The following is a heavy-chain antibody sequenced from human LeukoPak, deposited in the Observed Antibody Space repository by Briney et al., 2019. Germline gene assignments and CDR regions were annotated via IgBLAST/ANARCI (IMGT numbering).Heavy chain of an antibody. CDR3: ARGRLRYLGWTRAYSDY. J-gene: IGHJ4*02. Sequence: ASVKVSCKASGYTFTSYGISWVRQAPGQGLEWMGWISAYSGNTNYAQKLQGRVTMTTDTSTSTAYMELRSLRSDDTAVYYCARGRLRYLGWTRAYSDYWGQGTLVTVSS. V-gene: IGHV1-18*01. CDR1: GYTFTSYG. D-gene: IGHD3-9*01. CDR2: ISAYSGNT.